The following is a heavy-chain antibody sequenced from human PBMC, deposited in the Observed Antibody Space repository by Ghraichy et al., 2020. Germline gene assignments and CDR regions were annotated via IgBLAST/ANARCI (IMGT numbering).Heavy chain of an antibody. CDR3: ARGGGYGDYSRFLDY. V-gene: IGHV4-34*01. Sequence: SETLSLTCAVYGGSFSGYYWSWIRQPPGKGLEWIGEINHSGSTNYNPSLKSRVTISVDTSKNQFSLKLSSVTAADTAVYYCARGGGYGDYSRFLDYWGQGTLVTVSS. CDR1: GGSFSGYY. CDR2: INHSGST. J-gene: IGHJ4*02. D-gene: IGHD4-17*01.